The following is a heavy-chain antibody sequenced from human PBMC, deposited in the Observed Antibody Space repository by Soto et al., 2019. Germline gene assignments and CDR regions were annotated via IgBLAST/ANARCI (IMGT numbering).Heavy chain of an antibody. V-gene: IGHV1-2*02. CDR2: INPNTGGT. CDR1: GYTFTGYY. J-gene: IGHJ4*02. CDR3: ARDTRISAAGTLDY. D-gene: IGHD6-13*01. Sequence: ASVKVSCKASGYTFTGYYIHWVRQAPGQGLEWMGWINPNTGGTNYAQKFQGRVTMTRDTSISTAYMELSRLRSDDTALYYCARDTRISAAGTLDYWGPGTLVTVSS.